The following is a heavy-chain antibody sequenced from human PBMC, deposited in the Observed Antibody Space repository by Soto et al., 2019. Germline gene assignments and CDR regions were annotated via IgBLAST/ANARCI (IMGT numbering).Heavy chain of an antibody. Sequence: SETLSLTCTVSGGSISSSSYYWGWIRQPPGKGLEWIGSIYYSGSTYYNPSLKSRVTISVDTSKNQFSLKLSSVTAADTAVYYCAKLQDYYDSSGYSLFDYWGQGTLVTVSS. V-gene: IGHV4-39*01. D-gene: IGHD3-22*01. CDR2: IYYSGST. CDR1: GGSISSSSYY. J-gene: IGHJ4*02. CDR3: AKLQDYYDSSGYSLFDY.